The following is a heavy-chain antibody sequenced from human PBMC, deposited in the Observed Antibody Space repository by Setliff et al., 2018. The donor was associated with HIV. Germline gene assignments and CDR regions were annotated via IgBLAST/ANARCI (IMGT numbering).Heavy chain of an antibody. V-gene: IGHV1-18*01. CDR1: GYTFTSYG. J-gene: IGHJ3*02. Sequence: ASVKVSCKASGYTFTSYGISWVRQAPGQGLEWMGWISEYNGDTKYAQKFQGRVTITTDESTSTAYMELSSLRSEDTAVYYCARDSLAYCGGDCYSSDAFDIWGQGTMVTVSS. CDR2: ISEYNGDT. D-gene: IGHD2-21*02. CDR3: ARDSLAYCGGDCYSSDAFDI.